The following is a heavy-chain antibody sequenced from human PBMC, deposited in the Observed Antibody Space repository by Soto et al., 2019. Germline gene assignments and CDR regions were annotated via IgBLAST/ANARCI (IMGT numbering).Heavy chain of an antibody. CDR1: DFTVGNNY. D-gene: IGHD3-10*01. Sequence: GGSLRLSCAASDFTVGNNYMTWVRQAPGKGLEWVSVIYSGGGTMYTDSVKGRFTVSRDNSKNTLYLQMNSLRAEDTAVYYCARGSRVRGVDYWGQGTLVTVSS. CDR3: ARGSRVRGVDY. V-gene: IGHV3-53*01. CDR2: IYSGGGT. J-gene: IGHJ4*02.